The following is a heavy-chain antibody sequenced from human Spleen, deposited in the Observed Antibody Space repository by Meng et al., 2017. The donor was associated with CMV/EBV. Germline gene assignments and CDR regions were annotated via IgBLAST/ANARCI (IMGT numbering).Heavy chain of an antibody. Sequence: SETLSLTCAVYGGSFSGYYWTGIRQPPGKGPEWIGEIDHSGNAKYNPSLNSRVIISIDTTKNQFSLNLNSVTAADTAIYYCVSAIIFGGTYADSWGQGTLVTSPQ. CDR1: GGSFSGYY. CDR2: IDHSGNA. CDR3: VSAIIFGGTYADS. D-gene: IGHD1-26*01. V-gene: IGHV4-34*01. J-gene: IGHJ4*02.